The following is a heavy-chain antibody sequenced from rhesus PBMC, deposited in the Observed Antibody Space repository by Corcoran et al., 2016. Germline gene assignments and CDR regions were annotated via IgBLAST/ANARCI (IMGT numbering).Heavy chain of an antibody. CDR3: ARVTESGAAGWSSFFFDY. J-gene: IGHJ4*01. Sequence: QVQLQESGPGLVKPSETLPLTCAAPGASLSSDFWPWIPQATGKGLEWMGRIYGRGGDTDYNPSLKSRVTISIDTSKNHFSLKLSSVTAADTAVYYCARVTESGAAGWSSFFFDYWGQGVLVAVSS. V-gene: IGHV4S2*01. CDR1: GASLSSDF. D-gene: IGHD6-37*01. CDR2: IYGRGGDT.